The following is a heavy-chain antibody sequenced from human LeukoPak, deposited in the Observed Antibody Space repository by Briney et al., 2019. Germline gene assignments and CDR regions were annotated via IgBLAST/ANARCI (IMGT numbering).Heavy chain of an antibody. Sequence: PPETLSDTCTVSGGSISSYYWSWIRQPPGKGLEWIGYIYYSGSTNYNPSLKSRVTISVDTSKNQFSLKLSSVTAADTAVYYCARILTQGSGPGIYYIDVWGKGTTVTVSS. CDR3: ARILTQGSGPGIYYIDV. D-gene: IGHD3-3*01. CDR2: IYYSGST. J-gene: IGHJ6*03. CDR1: GGSISSYY. V-gene: IGHV4-59*01.